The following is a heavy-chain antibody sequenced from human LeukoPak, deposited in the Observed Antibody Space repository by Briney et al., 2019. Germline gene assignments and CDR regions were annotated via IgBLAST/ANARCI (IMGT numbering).Heavy chain of an antibody. CDR3: ARVYDFWSGPNTNWFDP. CDR2: IYYSGST. V-gene: IGHV4-59*01. Sequence: SETLSLTCTVSGGSISSYYWSWIRQPAGKGLEWIGYIYYSGSTDYNPSLNSRVTISVDTSKNQFSLNLSSVTAADTAVYYCARVYDFWSGPNTNWFDPWGQGTLVTVSS. J-gene: IGHJ5*02. CDR1: GGSISSYY. D-gene: IGHD3-3*01.